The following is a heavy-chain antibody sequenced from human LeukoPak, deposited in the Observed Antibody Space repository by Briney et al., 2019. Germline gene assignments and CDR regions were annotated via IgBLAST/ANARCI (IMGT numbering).Heavy chain of an antibody. V-gene: IGHV1-18*01. CDR3: ARAPPYYDILTGYLYYFDY. D-gene: IGHD3-9*01. Sequence: ASVKVSCQASGYTFTSYGISWVRQAPGQGREGMGWISAYNGNTNYAQKLQGRVTMTTDTSTSTAYMELRSLRSDDTAVYYCARAPPYYDILTGYLYYFDYWGQGTLVTVSS. CDR2: ISAYNGNT. CDR1: GYTFTSYG. J-gene: IGHJ4*02.